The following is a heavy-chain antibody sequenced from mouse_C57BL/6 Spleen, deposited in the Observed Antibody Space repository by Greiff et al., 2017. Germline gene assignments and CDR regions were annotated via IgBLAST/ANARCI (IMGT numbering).Heavy chain of an antibody. CDR2: ISSGGDYI. V-gene: IGHV5-9-1*02. CDR3: TRDRVGRAMDY. CDR1: GFTFSSSA. Sequence: EVMLVESGEGLVKPGRSLKLSCAVSGFTFSSSAMSWVRQTPEKRLEWVAYISSGGDYIYYADTVKGRFTISRDNARNTLYLQMSSLKSEDTAMYYCTRDRVGRAMDYWRPGTSVTVSS. D-gene: IGHD4-1*01. J-gene: IGHJ4*01.